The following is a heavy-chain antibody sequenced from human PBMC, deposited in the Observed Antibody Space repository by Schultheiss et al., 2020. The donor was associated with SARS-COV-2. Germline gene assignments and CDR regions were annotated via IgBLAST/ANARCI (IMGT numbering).Heavy chain of an antibody. Sequence: GESLKISCAASGFTFTDFYMTWIRQAPGKGLEWLSHISRSGLNVDYADSVKGRFTISRDNSKNTLYLQMNSLRAEDTAVYYCASGVWQLEFFSYYYGMDVWGQGTTVTVSS. D-gene: IGHD6-6*01. CDR3: ASGVWQLEFFSYYYGMDV. J-gene: IGHJ6*02. V-gene: IGHV3-11*04. CDR2: ISRSGLNV. CDR1: GFTFTDFY.